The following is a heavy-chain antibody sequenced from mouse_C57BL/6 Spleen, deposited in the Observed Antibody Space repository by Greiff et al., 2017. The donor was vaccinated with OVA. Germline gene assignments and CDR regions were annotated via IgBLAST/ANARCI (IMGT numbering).Heavy chain of an antibody. D-gene: IGHD2-3*01. CDR3: ARGAYDGYYDFDY. J-gene: IGHJ2*01. CDR1: GYAFSSSW. CDR2: IYPGDGDT. V-gene: IGHV1-82*01. Sequence: QVQLKQSGPELVKPGASVKISCKASGYAFSSSWMNWVKQRPGKGLEWIGRIYPGDGDTNYNGKFKGKATLTADKSSSTAYMQLSSLTSEDSAVYFCARGAYDGYYDFDYWGQGTTLTVSS.